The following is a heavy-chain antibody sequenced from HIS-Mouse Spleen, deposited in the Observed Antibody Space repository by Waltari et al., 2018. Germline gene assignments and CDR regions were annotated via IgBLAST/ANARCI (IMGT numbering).Heavy chain of an antibody. CDR2: ISYDGSNK. Sequence: QVQLVESGGGVVQPGRSLRLCCAASGFTFSSYAMHWVRQAPGKGLEWVAVISYDGSNKYYADSVKGRFTISRDNSKNTLYLQMNSLRAEDTAVYYCAREGDLWGQGTLVTVSS. V-gene: IGHV3-30-3*01. J-gene: IGHJ4*02. CDR3: AREGDL. CDR1: GFTFSSYA. D-gene: IGHD3-10*01.